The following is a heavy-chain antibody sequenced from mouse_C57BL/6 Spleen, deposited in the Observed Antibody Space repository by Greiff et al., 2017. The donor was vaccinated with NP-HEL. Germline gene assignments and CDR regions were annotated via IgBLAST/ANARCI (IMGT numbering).Heavy chain of an antibody. J-gene: IGHJ2*01. CDR3: TRLGLLWAFDY. CDR1: GYTFTDYE. Sequence: VQLVESGAELVRPGASVTLSCKASGYTFTDYEMHWVKQTPVHGLEWIGAIDPETGGTAYNQKFKGKAILTADKSSSTAYMELRSLTSEDSAVYYCTRLGLLWAFDYWGQGTTLTVSS. V-gene: IGHV1-15*01. CDR2: IDPETGGT. D-gene: IGHD1-1*02.